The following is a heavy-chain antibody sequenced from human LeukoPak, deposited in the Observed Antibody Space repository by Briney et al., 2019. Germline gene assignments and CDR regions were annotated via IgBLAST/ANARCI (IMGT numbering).Heavy chain of an antibody. V-gene: IGHV4-31*03. CDR2: IYYSGST. CDR1: GGSISSGGYY. CDR3: ARGGYGDYVDY. Sequence: PSETLSLTCTVSGGSISSGGYYWSWIRQHPGKGLEWIGYIYYSGSTYYNPSLKSRVTISVDTSKNQFSLKLSSVTAADTAVYYCARGGYGDYVDYWGQGTLVTVSS. J-gene: IGHJ4*02. D-gene: IGHD4-17*01.